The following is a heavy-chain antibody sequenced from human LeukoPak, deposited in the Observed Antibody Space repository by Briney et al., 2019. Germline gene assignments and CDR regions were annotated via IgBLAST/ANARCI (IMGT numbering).Heavy chain of an antibody. CDR2: ISGSGGST. CDR3: AKGRYCSSTSCYGEVHYFDY. CDR1: GFTFSSYA. J-gene: IGHJ4*02. D-gene: IGHD2-2*01. V-gene: IGHV3-23*01. Sequence: PGGSLRLSCAASGFTFSSYAMSWVRQAPGKGLEWVSAISGSGGSTYYADSVKGRFTISRDSSKNTLYLQMNSLRAEDTAVYYCAKGRYCSSTSCYGEVHYFDYWGQGTLVTVSS.